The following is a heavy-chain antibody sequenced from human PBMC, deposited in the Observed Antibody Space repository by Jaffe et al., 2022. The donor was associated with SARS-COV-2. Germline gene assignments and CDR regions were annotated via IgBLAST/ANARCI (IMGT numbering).Heavy chain of an antibody. D-gene: IGHD4-4*01. CDR1: GFTFSSYG. CDR2: ISYDGSNK. CDR3: AKEEGNYRLNYYYYGMDV. Sequence: QVQLVESGGGVVQPGRSLRLSCAASGFTFSSYGMHWVRQAPGKGLEWVAVISYDGSNKYYADSVKGRFTISRDNSKNTLYLQMNSLRAEDTAVYYCAKEEGNYRLNYYYYGMDVWGQGTTVTVSS. V-gene: IGHV3-30*18. J-gene: IGHJ6*02.